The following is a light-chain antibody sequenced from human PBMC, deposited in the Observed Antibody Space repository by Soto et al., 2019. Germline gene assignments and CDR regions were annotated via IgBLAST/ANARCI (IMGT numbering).Light chain of an antibody. Sequence: QSALTQPPSASGSPGQSVTISCTGTSSDVGGYNYVSWYQQHPGKDPKLMISEVSKRASGVPDRCSGSKSGNTAPLTVSGLQAEDEADYDCSSFAGKNNLVFGGGTKRTVL. CDR3: SSFAGKNNLV. J-gene: IGLJ2*01. V-gene: IGLV2-8*01. CDR2: EVS. CDR1: SSDVGGYNY.